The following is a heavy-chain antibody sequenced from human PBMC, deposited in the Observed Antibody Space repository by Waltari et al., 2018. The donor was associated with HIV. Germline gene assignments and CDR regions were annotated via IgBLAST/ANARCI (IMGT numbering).Heavy chain of an antibody. D-gene: IGHD3-3*01. CDR1: DFNVTTYD. CDR3: VRVAATASAPFDL. CDR2: LRRSEWET. Sequence: EVQLSESGGGLVQPGESLRLSCVGSDFNVTTYDMAWVRQTPGRGQQWVSSLRRSEWETYYADSVKSRFSVSRDDAENNLHQHRDRLTFDDTALYYCVRVAATASAPFDLWGQGTLVTVSS. J-gene: IGHJ4*02. V-gene: IGHV3-23*05.